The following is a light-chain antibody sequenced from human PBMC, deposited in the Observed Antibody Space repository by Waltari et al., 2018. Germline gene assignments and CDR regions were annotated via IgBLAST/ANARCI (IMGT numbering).Light chain of an antibody. CDR2: EVT. V-gene: IGLV2-23*02. Sequence: QSALTQPASVSGSPGKSITISCTGSDSDVGTYNLVSWYQQHPGKAPKLMIYEVTKRPAGVTNRFAGSKSGNTASLTISGLQAEDEADYYCCSYAGSSTVFGGGTKLTVL. CDR1: DSDVGTYNL. CDR3: CSYAGSSTV. J-gene: IGLJ3*02.